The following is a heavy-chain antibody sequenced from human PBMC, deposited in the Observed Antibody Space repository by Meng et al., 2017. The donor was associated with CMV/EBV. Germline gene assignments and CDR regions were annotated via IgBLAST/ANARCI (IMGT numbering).Heavy chain of an antibody. CDR1: GFTFSSYA. D-gene: IGHD2-2*02. CDR3: AKGREYQLLYRWYYYGMDV. Sequence: LSLTCAASGFTFSSYAMHWVRQAPGKGLEWVAVISYDGSNKYYADSVKGRFTISRDNSKNTLYLQMNSLRAEDTAVYYCAKGREYQLLYRWYYYGMDVWGQGTTVTVSS. J-gene: IGHJ6*02. V-gene: IGHV3-30-3*01. CDR2: ISYDGSNK.